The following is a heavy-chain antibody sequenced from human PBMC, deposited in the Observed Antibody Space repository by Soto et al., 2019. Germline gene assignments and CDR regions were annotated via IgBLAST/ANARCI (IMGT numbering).Heavy chain of an antibody. D-gene: IGHD3-10*01. CDR2: IYYSGST. J-gene: IGHJ4*02. Sequence: SETLSLTCTVSGGSISSYYWSWIRQPPGKGLEWIGYIYYSGSTNYNPSLKSRVTISVDTSKNQFSLKLSSVTAADTAVYYCARGRDYWGRGTLVTVSS. CDR1: GGSISSYY. V-gene: IGHV4-59*08. CDR3: ARGRDY.